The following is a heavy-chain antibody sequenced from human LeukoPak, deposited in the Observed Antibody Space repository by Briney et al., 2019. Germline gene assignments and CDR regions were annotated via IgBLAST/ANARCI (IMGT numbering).Heavy chain of an antibody. CDR2: ISSSSSYI. Sequence: PGGSLRLSCAASGFTFSSYSMNWVRQAPGKGLEWVSSISSSSSYIYYADSVKGRFTISRDNAKNSLYLQMNSLRAEDTAVYYCARGHESSGHYYEIGTNFDYWGQGTLITVSS. CDR1: GFTFSSYS. D-gene: IGHD3-22*01. CDR3: ARGHESSGHYYEIGTNFDY. J-gene: IGHJ4*02. V-gene: IGHV3-21*01.